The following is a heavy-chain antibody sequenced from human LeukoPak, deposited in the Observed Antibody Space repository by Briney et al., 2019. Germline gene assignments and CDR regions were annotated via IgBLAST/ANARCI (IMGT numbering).Heavy chain of an antibody. CDR2: ISGSGAGT. CDR1: GFTFSSYA. CDR3: AKPYCSSTSCYKGPFDY. V-gene: IGHV3-23*01. Sequence: PGGSLRLSCAASGFTFSSYAMSWVRQAPGKGLEWVSGISGSGAGTYYADSVKGRFTISRDNSKNTLYLQMNSLRAEDTAVYYCAKPYCSSTSCYKGPFDYWGQGTLVTVSS. D-gene: IGHD2-2*02. J-gene: IGHJ4*02.